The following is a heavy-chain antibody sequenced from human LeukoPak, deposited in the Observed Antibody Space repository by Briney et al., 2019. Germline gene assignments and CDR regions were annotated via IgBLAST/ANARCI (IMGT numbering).Heavy chain of an antibody. J-gene: IGHJ4*02. CDR3: AKDSVLLWFGELYSIDY. D-gene: IGHD3-10*01. CDR1: GFTFSSYG. CDR2: ISNDGSNK. V-gene: IGHV3-30*18. Sequence: PGGSLRLSCAASGFTFSSYGMHWVRQAPGKGLEWVAVISNDGSNKYYADSVKGRFTTSRDNSKNTLYLQMNSLRAEDTAVYYCAKDSVLLWFGELYSIDYWGQGTLVTVSS.